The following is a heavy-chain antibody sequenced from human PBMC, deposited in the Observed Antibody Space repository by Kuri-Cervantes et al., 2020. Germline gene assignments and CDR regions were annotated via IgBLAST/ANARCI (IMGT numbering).Heavy chain of an antibody. V-gene: IGHV3-48*01. D-gene: IGHD5-18*01. J-gene: IGHJ4*02. CDR3: AKDWDTATTDY. CDR2: ISSSSSTI. CDR1: GFRFTSYA. Sequence: GGSLRLSCGGSGFRFTSYAMHWVRQAPGKGLEWISYISSSSSTIYYADSVKGRFTVSRDNSKNTLYLQMNSLRAEDTAVYYCAKDWDTATTDYWGQGTLVTVSS.